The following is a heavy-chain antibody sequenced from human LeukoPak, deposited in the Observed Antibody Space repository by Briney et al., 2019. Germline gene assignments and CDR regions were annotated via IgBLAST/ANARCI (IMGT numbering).Heavy chain of an antibody. J-gene: IGHJ4*02. D-gene: IGHD1-26*01. CDR1: GFTFNDYG. V-gene: IGHV3-23*01. CDR2: ISSSGGST. Sequence: GGSLRLSCAASGFTFNDYGMNWVRQAPGKGLEWVSAISSSGGSTYYGDTVKGRFTISRDNSKNTVYLQMYSLRAEDTAVYYGAKFRGSYWTSIDFWGQGSLVTVSS. CDR3: AKFRGSYWTSIDF.